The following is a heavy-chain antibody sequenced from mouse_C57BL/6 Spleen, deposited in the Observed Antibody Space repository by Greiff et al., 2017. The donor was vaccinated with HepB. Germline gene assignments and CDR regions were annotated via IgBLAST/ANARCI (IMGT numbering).Heavy chain of an antibody. V-gene: IGHV5-6*02. D-gene: IGHD4-1*01. CDR1: GFTFSSYG. CDR2: ISSGGSYT. Sequence: EVKLEESGGDLVKPGGSLKLSCAASGFTFSSYGMSWVRQTPDKRLEWVATISSGGSYTYYPDSVKGRFTISRDNAKNTLYLQMSSLKSEDTAMYYCATLGSPLDYWGQGTTLTVSS. J-gene: IGHJ2*01. CDR3: ATLGSPLDY.